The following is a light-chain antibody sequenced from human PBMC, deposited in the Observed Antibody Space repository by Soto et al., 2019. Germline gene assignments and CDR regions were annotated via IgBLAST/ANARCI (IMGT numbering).Light chain of an antibody. CDR3: GSYTSSSTYVV. V-gene: IGLV2-14*01. Sequence: QSALTQPASVSGSPGQSITISCTGTSSDVGGYNYVSWYQQHPGKAPKLMIYDVSNRPSGVSNRFSGSKSGNTASLTISGLQAEDEADYDCGSYTSSSTYVVFGGGTKVTVL. J-gene: IGLJ2*01. CDR2: DVS. CDR1: SSDVGGYNY.